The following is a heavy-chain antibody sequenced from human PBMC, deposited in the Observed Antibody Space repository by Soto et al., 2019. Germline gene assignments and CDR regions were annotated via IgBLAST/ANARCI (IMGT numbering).Heavy chain of an antibody. Sequence: SETLSLTCTVSGGSIRSSNWWSWVRQPPGKGLEWIGEIYHSGSTNYNPSLKSRIIISVDKSKNQFSLKLTSVTAADTAVYYCARRYGGSIDYWGQGTLVTV. CDR3: ARRYGGSIDY. CDR2: IYHSGST. J-gene: IGHJ4*02. V-gene: IGHV4-4*02. D-gene: IGHD2-15*01. CDR1: GGSIRSSNW.